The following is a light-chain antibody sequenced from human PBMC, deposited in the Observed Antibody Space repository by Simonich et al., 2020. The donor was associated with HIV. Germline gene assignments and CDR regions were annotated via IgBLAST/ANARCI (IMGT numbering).Light chain of an antibody. CDR2: LAS. V-gene: IGKV4-1*01. Sequence: DIVMTQSPDSLAVSLGARATINCTSSQSFLYSSNNKNYLDWYPQKPGQPPKLLIYLASTRESGVPDRFSGSGSETDFTLTISSLQAEDVAVYYCQQYYSTPPAFGQGTKVEIK. CDR3: QQYYSTPPA. CDR1: QSFLYSSNNKNY. J-gene: IGKJ1*01.